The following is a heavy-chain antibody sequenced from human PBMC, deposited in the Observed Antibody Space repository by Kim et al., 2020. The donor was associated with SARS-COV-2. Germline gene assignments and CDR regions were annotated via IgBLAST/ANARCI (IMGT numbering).Heavy chain of an antibody. Sequence: SETLSLRCTVSGDSMSSYHWSWIRQPPGKRLEWIGYIYYSGSTNYNPSLKSRVTISVDTSKNQFSLKLSSVTATDTAVYYCARHGEVGMDVWGQGTTVIVSS. D-gene: IGHD3-3*01. V-gene: IGHV4-59*08. CDR2: IYYSGST. CDR1: GDSMSSYH. J-gene: IGHJ6*02. CDR3: ARHGEVGMDV.